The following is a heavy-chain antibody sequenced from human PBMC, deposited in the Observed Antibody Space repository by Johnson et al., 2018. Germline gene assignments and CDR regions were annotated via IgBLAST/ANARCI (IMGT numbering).Heavy chain of an antibody. J-gene: IGHJ6*02. CDR1: GFNFSSYW. Sequence: EVQLVESGGGLVQPGGSLRLSCAASGFNFSSYWMRWVRQAPGKGPEWVAAIQDDGSDKTYVASVKGRFTISIDNAKNSVYLHMNSRRDEDTGVYYCARMGGWGGNCYSNYYAMDVWGQGATVTVSS. V-gene: IGHV3-7*01. CDR2: IQDDGSDK. CDR3: ARMGGWGGNCYSNYYAMDV. D-gene: IGHD2-21*01.